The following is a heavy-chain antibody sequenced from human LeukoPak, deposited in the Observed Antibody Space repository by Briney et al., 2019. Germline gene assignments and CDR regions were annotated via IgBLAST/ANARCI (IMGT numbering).Heavy chain of an antibody. J-gene: IGHJ4*02. CDR2: ISYDGSNK. V-gene: IGHV3-30-3*01. CDR1: GFTFSSYA. Sequence: GGSLRLSCAASGFTFSSYAMHWVRQAPGKGLEWVAVISYDGSNKYYADSVKGRFTISRDNSKNTLYLQMNSLRAEDTAVYYCEGSGWYRRAYFDYWGQGILVTVSS. CDR3: EGSGWYRRAYFDY. D-gene: IGHD6-19*01.